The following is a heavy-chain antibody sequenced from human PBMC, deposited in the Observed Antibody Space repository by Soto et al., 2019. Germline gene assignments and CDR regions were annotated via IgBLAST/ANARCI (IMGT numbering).Heavy chain of an antibody. J-gene: IGHJ3*02. V-gene: IGHV1-8*01. D-gene: IGHD3-3*01. CDR2: MNPNSGNT. CDR1: GYTFTSYD. CDR3: ARGMIYYDFWSGYSRVAFDI. Sequence: ASVKVSCKASGYTFTSYDINWVRQATGQGLEWMGWMNPNSGNTGYAQKFQGRVTMTRNTSMSTAYMELSSLRSEDTAVYYCARGMIYYDFWSGYSRVAFDIWGQGTMVT.